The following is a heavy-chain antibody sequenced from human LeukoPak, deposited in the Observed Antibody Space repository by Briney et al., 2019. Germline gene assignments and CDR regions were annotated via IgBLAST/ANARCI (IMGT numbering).Heavy chain of an antibody. CDR2: IYYSGST. CDR3: ARSDMVRGFDY. D-gene: IGHD3-10*01. V-gene: IGHV4-59*01. CDR1: GGSISSYY. Sequence: PSETLSLTCTVSGGSISSYYWSWIRQPPGKGLEWIGYIYYSGSTNYNPSLKSRVTISVDTSKNQFSLKLSSVTAADTAVYYCARSDMVRGFDYWGQGTLVTVSS. J-gene: IGHJ4*02.